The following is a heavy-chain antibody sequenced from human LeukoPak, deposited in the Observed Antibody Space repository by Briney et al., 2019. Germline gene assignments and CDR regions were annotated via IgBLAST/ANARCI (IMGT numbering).Heavy chain of an antibody. J-gene: IGHJ5*02. CDR1: GGTFSSYA. V-gene: IGHV1-69*04. CDR3: ARDFGGHRSSGWYLWFDP. Sequence: SVKVSCKASGGTFSSYAISWVRQAPGQGLEWMGRIIPIFGIANYAQKFQGRVTITADKSTSTAYMGLSSLRSEDTAVYYCARDFGGHRSSGWYLWFDPWGQGTLVTVSS. D-gene: IGHD6-19*01. CDR2: IIPIFGIA.